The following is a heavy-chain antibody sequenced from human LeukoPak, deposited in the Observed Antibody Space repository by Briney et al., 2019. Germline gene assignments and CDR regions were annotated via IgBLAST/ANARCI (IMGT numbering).Heavy chain of an antibody. CDR1: GGSISSSSYD. CDR3: AKPYWAGTTTRGYSYYADV. V-gene: IGHV4-39*01. Sequence: SETLSLTCTVSGGSISSSSYDWGWIRQPPGKGLEWIGSIHYSVSTYYNPSLKSRVTISLDTSKNQLSLHLSSVTAADTAVYYCAKPYWAGTTTRGYSYYADVWRKGTTVTVSS. CDR2: IHYSVST. D-gene: IGHD1-1*01. J-gene: IGHJ6*03.